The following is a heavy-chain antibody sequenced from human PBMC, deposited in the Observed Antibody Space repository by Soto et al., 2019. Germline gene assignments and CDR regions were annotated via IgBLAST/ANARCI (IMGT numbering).Heavy chain of an antibody. D-gene: IGHD3-3*01. CDR2: IIPIFGTA. CDR3: AQSYYDFWSGKKYYYYGMDV. J-gene: IGHJ6*02. V-gene: IGHV1-69*06. CDR1: GGTFSSYA. Sequence: SVKVSCKASGGTFSSYAISWVRQAPGQGLEWMGGIIPIFGTANYAQKFQGRVTITADKSTSTAYMELSSLRSEDTAVYYCAQSYYDFWSGKKYYYYGMDVWGQGTKVTVSS.